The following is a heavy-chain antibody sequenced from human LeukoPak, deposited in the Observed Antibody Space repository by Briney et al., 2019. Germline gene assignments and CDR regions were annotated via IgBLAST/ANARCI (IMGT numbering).Heavy chain of an antibody. J-gene: IGHJ3*02. Sequence: PSETLSLTCTVSGGSMSSSTYNWGWVRQSPGKGLEWIGIIYISGRTFYSSSLRSRVTMSVDTSKSQFSLRLNSVTAADTAVYYCAREVWAQHAFDIWGQGTMVTVSS. CDR2: IYISGRT. D-gene: IGHD6-13*01. CDR3: AREVWAQHAFDI. V-gene: IGHV4-39*07. CDR1: GGSMSSSTYN.